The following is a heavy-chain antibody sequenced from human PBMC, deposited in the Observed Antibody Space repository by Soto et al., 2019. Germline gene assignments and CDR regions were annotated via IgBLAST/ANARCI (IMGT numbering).Heavy chain of an antibody. V-gene: IGHV3-30-3*01. D-gene: IGHD6-13*01. J-gene: IGHJ4*02. CDR1: GFTFSSHA. CDR2: ISYDGSNK. Sequence: QVQLVESGGGAVQPGRSLRLSCAASGFTFSSHAMHWVRQAPGKGLECVAIISYDGSNKYYGDSVRGRLTISRDNSKNTIYLQMNSLRAEDTAVYYGARDQAGITTTGGGRIDYWGQGTVVTVSS. CDR3: ARDQAGITTTGGGRIDY.